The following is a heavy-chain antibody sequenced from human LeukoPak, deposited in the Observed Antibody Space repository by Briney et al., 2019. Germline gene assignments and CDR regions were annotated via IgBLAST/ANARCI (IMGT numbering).Heavy chain of an antibody. CDR1: GLTFSDYY. V-gene: IGHV3-11*04. CDR2: ISSSGSTI. J-gene: IGHJ4*02. CDR3: ARDSDVVPAYYFDY. Sequence: KPGGSLRLSXAASGLTFSDYYMSWIRQAPGKGMEWVSYISSSGSTIYYADSVKGRFTISRDNAKNSLYLQMNSLRAEDTAVYYCARDSDVVPAYYFDYWGQGTLVTVSS. D-gene: IGHD2-2*01.